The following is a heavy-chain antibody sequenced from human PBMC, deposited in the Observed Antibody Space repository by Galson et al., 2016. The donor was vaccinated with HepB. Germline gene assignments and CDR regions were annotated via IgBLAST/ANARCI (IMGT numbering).Heavy chain of an antibody. Sequence: SLRLSCAASGFPFDSYSVNWLRQAPGEGLEWVSTISGNGANTYHAGSVKGRFTVSRDNANNTLYLHMNSLRAEDTATYYCARLNKLLPYFDYWGQEILVTVTS. V-gene: IGHV3-23*01. J-gene: IGHJ4*02. CDR1: GFPFDSYS. D-gene: IGHD2-15*01. CDR3: ARLNKLLPYFDY. CDR2: ISGNGANT.